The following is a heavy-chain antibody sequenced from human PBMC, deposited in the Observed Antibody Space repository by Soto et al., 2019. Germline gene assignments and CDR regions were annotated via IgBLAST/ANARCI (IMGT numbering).Heavy chain of an antibody. D-gene: IGHD2-2*01. Sequence: QVQLVQSGAEVKKPGSSVKVSCKASGGTFSTYAINWVRQAPGQGLEWMGGIIPIVGTAKYAQKFQGRVTITADESTSTAYMELSSLRSEDTAVYYCARETEMPNLGAFDIWGQGTMVTVSS. CDR1: GGTFSTYA. V-gene: IGHV1-69*01. CDR2: IIPIVGTA. J-gene: IGHJ3*02. CDR3: ARETEMPNLGAFDI.